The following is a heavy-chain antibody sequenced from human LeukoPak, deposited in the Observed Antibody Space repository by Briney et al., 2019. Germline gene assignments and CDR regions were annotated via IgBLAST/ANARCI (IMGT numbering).Heavy chain of an antibody. CDR3: ARDHNYAFDN. V-gene: IGHV3-48*01. Sequence: PGGSLRLSCTASGFPFIEYSMNWVRQVPGKGLEWISYIGIDSGNTKYADSVRGRFTISADKAKNSLYLQMNSLRVEDTAVYYCARDHNYAFDNWGQGTLVSVA. CDR1: GFPFIEYS. J-gene: IGHJ4*02. CDR2: IGIDSGNT. D-gene: IGHD1-1*01.